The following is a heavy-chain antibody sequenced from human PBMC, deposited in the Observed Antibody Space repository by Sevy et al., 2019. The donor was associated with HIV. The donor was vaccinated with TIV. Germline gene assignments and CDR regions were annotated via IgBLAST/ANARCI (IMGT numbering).Heavy chain of an antibody. J-gene: IGHJ5*02. CDR2: SNPNHDP. Sequence: ASVKVSCKASGYTLSTSGITWVRQAPGQGLEWVGWSNPNHDPDYAQSLQGKLTMTTDTSTGTAYMELGSLTSGGTAVYYCARVNYDFSSCYDFANWFDPWGQGTLVTVSS. D-gene: IGHD3-3*01. CDR1: GYTLSTSG. CDR3: ARVNYDFSSCYDFANWFDP. V-gene: IGHV1-18*01.